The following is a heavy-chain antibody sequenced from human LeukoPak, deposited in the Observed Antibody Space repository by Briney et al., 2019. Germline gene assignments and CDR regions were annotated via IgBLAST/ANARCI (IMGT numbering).Heavy chain of an antibody. CDR2: ISGSGGST. J-gene: IGHJ4*02. Sequence: GGSLRLSCAASGFTFSNFGMSWVRQAPGKGLEWVSVISGSGGSTYYADSVKGRFTISRDNSKNTLYLQMNSLRAEDTAVYYCAKAGYYGSGSYPFFFDYWGQGTLVTVSS. D-gene: IGHD3-10*01. V-gene: IGHV3-23*01. CDR3: AKAGYYGSGSYPFFFDY. CDR1: GFTFSNFG.